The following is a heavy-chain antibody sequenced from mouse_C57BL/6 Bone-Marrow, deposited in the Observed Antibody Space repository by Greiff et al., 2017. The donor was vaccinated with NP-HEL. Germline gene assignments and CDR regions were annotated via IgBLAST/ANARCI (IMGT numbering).Heavy chain of an antibody. D-gene: IGHD4-1*01. CDR1: GYSFTDYN. CDR2: INPNYGTT. Sequence: VHVKQSGPELVKPGASVKISCKASGYSFTDYNMNWVKQSNGKSLEWIGVINPNYGTTSYNQKFKGKATLTVDQSSSTAYMQLNSLTSEDSAVYYCAPRGGTRAMDYWGQGTSVTVSS. J-gene: IGHJ4*01. V-gene: IGHV1-39*01. CDR3: APRGGTRAMDY.